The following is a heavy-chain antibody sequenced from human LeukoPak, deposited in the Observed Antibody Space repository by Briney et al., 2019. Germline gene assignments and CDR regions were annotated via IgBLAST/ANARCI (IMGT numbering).Heavy chain of an antibody. Sequence: PSETLSLTCTVSGGSISSSSYYWGWIRQPPGKGLEWIGSIYYSGSTYYNPSLKSRVTISVDTSKNQFSLKLSSVTAADTAVYYCARSGLDYWGQGTLVTVSS. J-gene: IGHJ4*02. CDR2: IYYSGST. CDR3: ARSGLDY. CDR1: GGSISSSSYY. V-gene: IGHV4-39*01.